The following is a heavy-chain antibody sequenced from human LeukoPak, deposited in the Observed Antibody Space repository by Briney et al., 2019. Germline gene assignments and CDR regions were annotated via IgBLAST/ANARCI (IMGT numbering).Heavy chain of an antibody. Sequence: SETLSPTCAVYGGSFSGYYWSWIRQPPGKGLEWIGEINHSGSTNYNPSLKSRVTISVDTSKNQFSLKLSSVTAADTAVYYCARGPVRVVVAATLSGRFDPWGQGTLVTVSS. CDR3: ARGPVRVVVAATLSGRFDP. CDR2: INHSGST. J-gene: IGHJ5*02. V-gene: IGHV4-34*01. D-gene: IGHD2-15*01. CDR1: GGSFSGYY.